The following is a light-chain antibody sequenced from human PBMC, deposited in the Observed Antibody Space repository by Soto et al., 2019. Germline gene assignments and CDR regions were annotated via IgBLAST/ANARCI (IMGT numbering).Light chain of an antibody. Sequence: EIVLTQSPGTLSLSPGERATLSCRASQSVSNNYIAWYQQKPVQAPRLLIFGSSDRATGIPDRFSGSGSGTDFTLTSSRLEPEDFAVYYCHQYGSSPPYTFGQGTNLEI. CDR2: GSS. CDR1: QSVSNNY. V-gene: IGKV3-20*01. J-gene: IGKJ2*01. CDR3: HQYGSSPPYT.